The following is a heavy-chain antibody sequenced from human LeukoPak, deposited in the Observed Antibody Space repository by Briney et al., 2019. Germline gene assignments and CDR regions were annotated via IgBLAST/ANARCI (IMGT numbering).Heavy chain of an antibody. CDR1: GGPFSGYY. CDR3: ARGYCSSTSCREYNWFDP. D-gene: IGHD2-2*01. V-gene: IGHV4-34*01. Sequence: SETLSLTCAVYGGPFSGYYWSWIRQPPGKGLEWIGEINHSGSTNYNPSLKSRVTISVDTSKNQFSLKLSSVTAADTAVYYCARGYCSSTSCREYNWFDPWGQGTLVTVSS. J-gene: IGHJ5*02. CDR2: INHSGST.